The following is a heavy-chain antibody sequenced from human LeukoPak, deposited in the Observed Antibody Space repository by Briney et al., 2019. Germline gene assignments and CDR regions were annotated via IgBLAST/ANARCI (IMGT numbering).Heavy chain of an antibody. Sequence: SETLSLTCAVYGGSFSGYYWSWIRQPAGKGLEWIGRIYTSGSTNYNPSLKSRVTISVDTSKNQFSLKLSSVTAADTAVYYCAREVYSSGWHNWFDPWGQGTLVTVSS. D-gene: IGHD6-19*01. V-gene: IGHV4-4*07. J-gene: IGHJ5*02. CDR1: GGSFSGYY. CDR3: AREVYSSGWHNWFDP. CDR2: IYTSGST.